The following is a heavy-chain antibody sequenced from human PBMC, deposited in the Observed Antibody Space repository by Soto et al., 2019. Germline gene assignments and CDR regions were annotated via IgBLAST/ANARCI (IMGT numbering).Heavy chain of an antibody. CDR3: ATLLRYRGPYYYYYYMDV. V-gene: IGHV1-69*02. J-gene: IGHJ6*03. CDR2: IIPILGIA. D-gene: IGHD3-9*01. CDR1: GGTFSSYT. Sequence: ASVKVSCKASGGTFSSYTISWVRQAPGQGLEWMGRIIPILGIANYAQKFQGRVTITADKSTSTAYMELSSLRSEDTAVYYCATLLRYRGPYYYYYYMDVWGKGTTVTVSS.